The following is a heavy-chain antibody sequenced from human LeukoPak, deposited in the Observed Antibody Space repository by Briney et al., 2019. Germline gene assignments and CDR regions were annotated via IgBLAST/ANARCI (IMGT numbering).Heavy chain of an antibody. J-gene: IGHJ4*02. D-gene: IGHD2-8*02. CDR1: YA. CDR3: AKGGSGADY. Sequence: YAMSWVRQAPGKGLEWVSAISGSGGSTYYADSVKGRFTISRDNSKNTLYLQMNSLRAEDTAVYYCAKGGSGADYWGQGTLVTVSS. V-gene: IGHV3-23*01. CDR2: ISGSGGST.